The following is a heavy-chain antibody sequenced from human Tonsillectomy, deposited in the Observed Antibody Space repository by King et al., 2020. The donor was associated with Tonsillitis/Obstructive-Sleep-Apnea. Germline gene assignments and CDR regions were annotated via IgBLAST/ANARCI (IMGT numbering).Heavy chain of an antibody. CDR3: ARGGSGYYYFGY. CDR1: GGTFSSYA. J-gene: IGHJ4*02. V-gene: IGHV1-69*10. Sequence: EQLVQSGAEVKKPGSSVKVSCKASGGTFSSYAISWVRQAPGQGLEWMGGIIHILGIANYAQKFQGRVTITADKSTSTAYMELSSLGSEDTAVYYCARGGSGYYYFGYWGQGTLVTVSS. CDR2: IIHILGIA. D-gene: IGHD3-22*01.